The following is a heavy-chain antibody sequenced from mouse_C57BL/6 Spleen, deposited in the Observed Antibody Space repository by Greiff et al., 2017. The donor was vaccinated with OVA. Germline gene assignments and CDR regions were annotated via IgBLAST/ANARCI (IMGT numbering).Heavy chain of an antibody. CDR1: GYTFTSYS. CDR3: ARDPYYGSSYGYFDV. J-gene: IGHJ1*03. Sequence: VQLQQSGAELVRPGASVKMSCKASGYTFTSYSMHWVKQRPGQGLEWIGYINPSSGYTKYNQKFKDKATLTADKSSSTAYMQLSSLTSEDSAVYYCARDPYYGSSYGYFDVWGTGTTVTVSS. V-gene: IGHV1-4*01. CDR2: INPSSGYT. D-gene: IGHD1-1*01.